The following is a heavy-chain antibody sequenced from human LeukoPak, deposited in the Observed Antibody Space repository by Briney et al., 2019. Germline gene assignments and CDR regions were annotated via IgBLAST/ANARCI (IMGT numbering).Heavy chain of an antibody. CDR3: ARDHDYGGDYYFDY. V-gene: IGHV4-30-2*01. Sequence: PSETLSLTCTVSGGSITSGGYYWSWIRQPPGKGLEWIGYIYHSGSTYYNPSLKSRVTISVDRSKNQFSLKLSSVTAADTAVYYCARDHDYGGDYYFDYWGQGTLVTVSS. CDR1: GGSITSGGYY. CDR2: IYHSGST. D-gene: IGHD4-23*01. J-gene: IGHJ4*02.